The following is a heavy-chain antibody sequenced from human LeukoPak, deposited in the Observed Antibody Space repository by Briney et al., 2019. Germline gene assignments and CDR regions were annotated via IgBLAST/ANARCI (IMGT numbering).Heavy chain of an antibody. D-gene: IGHD3-10*01. V-gene: IGHV3-48*02. Sequence: GGSLRLSCAASGFSFSSFGMNWVRQAPGKGLEWVSYISDSSTLTYYADSVKGRFTISRDNAKNSLSLQLNSLRDEDTAVYFCAKVIRGRYGMELWGQETTVTVSS. CDR2: ISDSSTLT. CDR3: AKVIRGRYGMEL. J-gene: IGHJ6*02. CDR1: GFSFSSFG.